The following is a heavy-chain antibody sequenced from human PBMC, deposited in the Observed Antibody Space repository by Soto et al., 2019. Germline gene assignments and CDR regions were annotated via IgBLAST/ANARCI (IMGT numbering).Heavy chain of an antibody. J-gene: IGHJ5*02. CDR1: GYTFTRYT. CDR2: VNPDNGNT. V-gene: IGHV1-3*01. D-gene: IGHD2-15*01. Sequence: ASVKVSCKASGYTFTRYTMNWVRQAPGQRLEWMGWVNPDNGNTKSSQKFQDRVIITRDTSASTAYMDLSSLRSEDTAVYYCARGIATGQLDPWGQGTLVTVSS. CDR3: ARGIATGQLDP.